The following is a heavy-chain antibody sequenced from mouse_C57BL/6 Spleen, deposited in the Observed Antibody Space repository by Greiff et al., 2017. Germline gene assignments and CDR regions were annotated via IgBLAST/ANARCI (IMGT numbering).Heavy chain of an antibody. D-gene: IGHD1-1*01. J-gene: IGHJ3*01. CDR2: SRNKANDYTT. CDR3: ARDADYGSSSFAY. V-gene: IGHV7-1*01. Sequence: VKVVESGGGLVQSGRSLRLSCATSGFTFSDFYMEWVRQAPGKGLEWIAASRNKANDYTTEYSASVKGRFIVSRDTSQSILYLQMNALRAEDTAIYYCARDADYGSSSFAYWGQGTLVTVSA. CDR1: GFTFSDFY.